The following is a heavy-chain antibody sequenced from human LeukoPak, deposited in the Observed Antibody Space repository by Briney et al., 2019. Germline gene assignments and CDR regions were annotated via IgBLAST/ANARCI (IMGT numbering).Heavy chain of an antibody. J-gene: IGHJ5*02. CDR1: GFTVSSNY. CDR2: IYSGGST. Sequence: GGSLRLSCAASGFTVSSNYMSWVRQAPGKGLEWVSVIYSGGSTYYADSVKGRFTISRDNSKNTLYLQMNSLRAEDTAVYYCARTRDPEWELNWFDPWGQGTLVTVSS. V-gene: IGHV3-66*01. CDR3: ARTRDPEWELNWFDP. D-gene: IGHD1-26*01.